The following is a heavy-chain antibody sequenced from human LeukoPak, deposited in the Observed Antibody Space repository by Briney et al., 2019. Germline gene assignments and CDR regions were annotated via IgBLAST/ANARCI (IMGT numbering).Heavy chain of an antibody. Sequence: ASVKVSCKVSGYTLTEISMHWVRQAPGEGLEWMGGFDPEDGEIIYAQKFQGRVTMTEDTSTDTAYMELSSLRSEDTAVYFCVTGASGDYYYMDVWGKGTTATVSS. D-gene: IGHD6-19*01. V-gene: IGHV1-24*01. CDR2: FDPEDGEI. J-gene: IGHJ6*03. CDR1: GYTLTEIS. CDR3: VTGASGDYYYMDV.